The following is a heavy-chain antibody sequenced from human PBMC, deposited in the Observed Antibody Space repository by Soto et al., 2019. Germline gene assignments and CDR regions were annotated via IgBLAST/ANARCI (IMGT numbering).Heavy chain of an antibody. J-gene: IGHJ6*03. CDR3: ARGIKKRLPGRIDYYGSGSYYPPRYYYYYMDV. D-gene: IGHD3-10*01. Sequence: SETLSLACTVSGGSISSYYWSWIRQPPGKGLEWIGYIYYSGSTNYNPSLKSRVTISVDTSKNQFSLKLSSVTAADTAVYYCARGIKKRLPGRIDYYGSGSYYPPRYYYYYMDVWGKGTTVTVSS. V-gene: IGHV4-59*01. CDR1: GGSISSYY. CDR2: IYYSGST.